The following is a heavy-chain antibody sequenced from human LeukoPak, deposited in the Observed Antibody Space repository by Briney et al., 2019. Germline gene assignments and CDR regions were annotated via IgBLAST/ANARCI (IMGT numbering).Heavy chain of an antibody. Sequence: SETLSLTCTVSGGSISSYYWSWIRQPPGKGLEWIGYIYTSGSTNSNPSLKSRVTISIDTSKNQFSLKLSSVTAADTAVYYCARHHNWYFDLWGRSTLVTVSS. CDR2: IYTSGST. V-gene: IGHV4-4*09. CDR1: GGSISSYY. CDR3: ARHHNWYFDL. J-gene: IGHJ2*01.